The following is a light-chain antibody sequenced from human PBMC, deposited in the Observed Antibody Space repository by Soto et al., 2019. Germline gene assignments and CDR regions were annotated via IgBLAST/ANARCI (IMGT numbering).Light chain of an antibody. V-gene: IGKV3-20*01. CDR3: QQYGNSPWT. CDR2: DAS. CDR1: QSVSSY. J-gene: IGKJ1*01. Sequence: FVFTQSPATRSLPPGERATLSCRSSQSVSSYLAWYQQKPGQAPRLLIYDASNRATGIPDRFSGSGSGTDFTLTISRLEPEDFAVYYCQQYGNSPWTLGQGTKVDI.